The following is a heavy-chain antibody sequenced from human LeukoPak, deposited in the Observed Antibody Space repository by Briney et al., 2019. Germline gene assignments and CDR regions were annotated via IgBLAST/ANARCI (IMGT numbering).Heavy chain of an antibody. Sequence: GRSLRLSCAASGFTFSSYGMHWVRQAPGKGLEWVAVIWYDGSNKYYADSVKGRLTISRDSSKNTLYLQMNSLRAEDTAVYYCARDPNYYDSSGCDYWGQGTLVTVSS. D-gene: IGHD3-22*01. CDR3: ARDPNYYDSSGCDY. CDR1: GFTFSSYG. CDR2: IWYDGSNK. V-gene: IGHV3-33*01. J-gene: IGHJ4*02.